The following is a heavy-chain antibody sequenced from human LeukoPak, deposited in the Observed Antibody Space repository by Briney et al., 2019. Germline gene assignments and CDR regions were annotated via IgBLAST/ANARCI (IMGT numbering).Heavy chain of an antibody. V-gene: IGHV1-18*01. Sequence: AASVKVSCKASGYTFTSYGISWVRQAPGQGLEWTGWISAYNGNTNYAQKLQGRVTMTTDTSTSTAYMELRSLRSDDTAVYYCARDMTSSSWYGVDYWGQGTLVTVSS. D-gene: IGHD6-13*01. J-gene: IGHJ4*02. CDR1: GYTFTSYG. CDR2: ISAYNGNT. CDR3: ARDMTSSSWYGVDY.